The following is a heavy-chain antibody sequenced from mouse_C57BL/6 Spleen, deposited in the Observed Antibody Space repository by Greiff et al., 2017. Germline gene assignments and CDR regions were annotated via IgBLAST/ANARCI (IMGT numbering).Heavy chain of an antibody. CDR2: ISSGSSTI. D-gene: IGHD1-1*01. Sequence: EVKLMESGGGLVKPGGSLKLSCAASGFTFSDYGMHWVRQAPEKGLEWVAYISSGSSTIYYADTVKGRFTISRDNAKNTLFVQMTSLRSEDTAMYYCARDYYGSSLYFDYWGQGTTLTVSS. V-gene: IGHV5-17*01. J-gene: IGHJ2*01. CDR3: ARDYYGSSLYFDY. CDR1: GFTFSDYG.